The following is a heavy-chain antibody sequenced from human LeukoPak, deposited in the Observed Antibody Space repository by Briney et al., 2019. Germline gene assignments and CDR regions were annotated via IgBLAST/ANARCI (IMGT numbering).Heavy chain of an antibody. CDR1: GFTFSNYW. CDR3: ARPYDSNRDHSGYGY. CDR2: INQDGSEE. D-gene: IGHD5-12*01. J-gene: IGHJ4*02. V-gene: IGHV3-7*02. Sequence: GGSLRLSCATSGFTFSNYWMSWVRQAPGKGLEWVANINQDGSEEYYVDSVRGRFTISKDNAKNSLYLQMNSLRAEDTAVYYCARPYDSNRDHSGYGYWGRGTLVTVSS.